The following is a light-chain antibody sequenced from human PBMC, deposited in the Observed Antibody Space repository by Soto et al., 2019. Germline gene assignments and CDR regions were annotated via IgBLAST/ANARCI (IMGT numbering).Light chain of an antibody. CDR1: QRLLHSDGKTY. Sequence: DIVMTQTPLSLSVTPGQPASISCKSSQRLLHSDGKTYLYWYLQKPGQPPQLLIYEVSNRFYGVRDRLSGSASGTDFALKISRVEANNDGVYDCMQRIQISPVTIGQGIRLAIK. CDR2: EVS. CDR3: MQRIQISPVT. V-gene: IGKV2D-29*01. J-gene: IGKJ5*01.